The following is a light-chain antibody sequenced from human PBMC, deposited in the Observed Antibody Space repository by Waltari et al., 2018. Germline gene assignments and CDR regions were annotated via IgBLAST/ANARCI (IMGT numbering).Light chain of an antibody. CDR1: QSVLYNPNNKKY. J-gene: IGKJ2*01. V-gene: IGKV4-1*01. CDR3: QHYYSIPPHT. CDR2: WAS. Sequence: DIVMTQSPDSLAVSLGERATINCKSSQSVLYNPNNKKYLAWYQQKPGQPPSLLIYWASTRESGVPDRFSGSGSGTDFTLTISSLQAEDVAVYYCQHYYSIPPHTFGQGTKLEIK.